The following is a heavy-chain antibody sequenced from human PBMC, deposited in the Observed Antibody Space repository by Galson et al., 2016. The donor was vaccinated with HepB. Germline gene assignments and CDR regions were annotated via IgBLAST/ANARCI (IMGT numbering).Heavy chain of an antibody. Sequence: QSGAEVKKPGDSLRISCKASGYSFNRYWISWVRQMPGKGLEWMGRIDPSDSYTNYSPSFEGHVTISSDKSIATAYLQWTSLKASDTAMYYCARHRSMIAPPLVDIWGQGIMVTVSS. J-gene: IGHJ3*02. V-gene: IGHV5-10-1*01. CDR2: IDPSDSYT. D-gene: IGHD2-21*01. CDR3: ARHRSMIAPPLVDI. CDR1: GYSFNRYW.